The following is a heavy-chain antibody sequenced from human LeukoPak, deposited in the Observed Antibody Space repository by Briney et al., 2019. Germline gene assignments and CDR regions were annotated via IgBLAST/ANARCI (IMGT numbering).Heavy chain of an antibody. CDR2: INPNSGGT. D-gene: IGHD4-11*01. J-gene: IGHJ5*02. CDR1: GYTFTGYY. Sequence: GASVKVSCKASGYTFTGYYMHWVRQAPGQGLEWMGWINPNSGGTNYAQKFQGRVTMTRDTSISTAYMELSRLRSDDTAVYYCARDPHDYSNYVANWFDPWGQGTLVTVSS. CDR3: ARDPHDYSNYVANWFDP. V-gene: IGHV1-2*02.